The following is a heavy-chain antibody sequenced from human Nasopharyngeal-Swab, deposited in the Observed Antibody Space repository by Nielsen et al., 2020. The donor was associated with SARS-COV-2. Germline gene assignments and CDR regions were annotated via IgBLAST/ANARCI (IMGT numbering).Heavy chain of an antibody. CDR2: IYYSGST. CDR3: ARYWVRYYDILTGYSSAFGMDV. D-gene: IGHD3-9*01. CDR1: GGSISSGGYY. Sequence: SETLSLTCTVSGGSISSGGYYWSWIRQHPGKGLEWIGYIYYSGSTYYHPSLKSRVTISVDTSKNQFSLKLSSVTAADTAVYYCARYWVRYYDILTGYSSAFGMDVWGQGTTVTVSS. J-gene: IGHJ6*02. V-gene: IGHV4-31*03.